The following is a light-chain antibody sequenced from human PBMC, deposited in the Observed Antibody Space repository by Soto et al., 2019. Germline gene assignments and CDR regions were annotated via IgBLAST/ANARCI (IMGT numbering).Light chain of an antibody. Sequence: QAVVTQPPSVSGSPGQRVTISCTGSSSNIGAGYDVPWYQQLPGTAPKLLIYGNSTRPSGVPDRFSGSKSGTSASLAITGLQAEDEADNYCQSYDSSLSGSLFGGGTKVTVL. CDR2: GNS. V-gene: IGLV1-40*01. J-gene: IGLJ3*02. CDR3: QSYDSSLSGSL. CDR1: SSNIGAGYD.